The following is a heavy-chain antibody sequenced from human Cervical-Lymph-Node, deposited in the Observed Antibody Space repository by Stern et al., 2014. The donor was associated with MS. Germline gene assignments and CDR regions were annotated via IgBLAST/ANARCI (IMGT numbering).Heavy chain of an antibody. D-gene: IGHD6-13*01. CDR1: GGTFSKFP. CDR2: IFPVFGTP. J-gene: IGHJ5*02. V-gene: IGHV1-69*01. CDR3: ALSSETSDRWYSLGYDL. Sequence: QVQLLQPGAEVTKPGSSVKVSCKASGGTFSKFPSSWVRQAPGQGLEGMGGIFPVFGTPTYAQEFRGRVTITADVSTSTVYMELSSLRSDDTAVYYCALSSETSDRWYSLGYDLWGQGTLVTVS.